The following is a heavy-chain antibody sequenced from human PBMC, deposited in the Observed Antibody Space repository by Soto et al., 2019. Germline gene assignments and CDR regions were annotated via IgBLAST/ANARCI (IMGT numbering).Heavy chain of an antibody. V-gene: IGHV4-34*01. J-gene: IGHJ2*01. CDR3: ARRNKGKKFRSYWYFDL. D-gene: IGHD3-10*01. Sequence: PSETLSLTCSVSGAPIRSYYWHWIRQPPGKGLEWIGEINHSGSTNYNPSLKSRVTISVDTSKNQFSLKLSSVTAADTAVYYCARRNKGKKFRSYWYFDLWGRGTLVTVSS. CDR1: GAPIRSYY. CDR2: INHSGST.